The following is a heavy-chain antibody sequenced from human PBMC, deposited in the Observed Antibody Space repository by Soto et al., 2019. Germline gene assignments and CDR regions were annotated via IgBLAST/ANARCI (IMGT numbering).Heavy chain of an antibody. CDR1: GDSISSSNYY. V-gene: IGHV4-39*01. Sequence: QVELQESGPGLVKAPETLSLMCTVSGDSISSSNYYWGWVRQPPGKGLEWIGSVYYSGSPYYSASLKSRVTISVDTSRGQFSLRLTSVTAADTAVYYCAGFISPYTTSSPTAWGQGTLVTVSS. CDR2: VYYSGSP. D-gene: IGHD6-6*01. CDR3: AGFISPYTTSSPTA. J-gene: IGHJ5*02.